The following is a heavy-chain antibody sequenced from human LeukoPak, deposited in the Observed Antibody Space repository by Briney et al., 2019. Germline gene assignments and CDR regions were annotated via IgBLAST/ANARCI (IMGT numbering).Heavy chain of an antibody. CDR1: GGSFSGYY. Sequence: TSETLSLTCAVYGGSFSGYYWSWIRQPPGKGLEWIGEINHSGSTNYNPSLKSRVTISVDTSKNQFSLKLSSVTAADTAVYYCASREAAATPFDYWGQGTLVTVSS. D-gene: IGHD6-13*01. J-gene: IGHJ4*02. CDR2: INHSGST. CDR3: ASREAAATPFDY. V-gene: IGHV4-34*01.